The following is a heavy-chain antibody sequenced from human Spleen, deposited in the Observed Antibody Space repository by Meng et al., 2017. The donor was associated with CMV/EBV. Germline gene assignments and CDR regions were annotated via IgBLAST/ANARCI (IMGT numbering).Heavy chain of an antibody. CDR1: GFSLSTSGMG. CDR2: IYWDDDK. Sequence: QITLKESGPTLVKPTQTLTLTCTFPGFSLSTSGMGVGWIRQPPGKALEWLALIYWDDDKRYSPSLKSRLTITKDTSKNQVVLTMTNMDPVDTATYYCARRDYCSGGTCTFDYWGQGTLVTVSS. J-gene: IGHJ4*02. V-gene: IGHV2-5*02. D-gene: IGHD2-15*01. CDR3: ARRDYCSGGTCTFDY.